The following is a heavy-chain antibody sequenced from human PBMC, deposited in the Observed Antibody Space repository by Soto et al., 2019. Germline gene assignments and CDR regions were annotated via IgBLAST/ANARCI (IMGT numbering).Heavy chain of an antibody. CDR1: GGSISSGGYY. Sequence: SETLSLTCTVSGGSISSGGYYWSWIRQHPGKGLEWIGYIYYSGSTYYNPSLKSRVTISVDTSKNQFSLKLSSVTAADTAVYYCARDSREYSSIYYYYGMDVWGQGTTVTVSS. CDR3: ARDSREYSSIYYYYGMDV. D-gene: IGHD6-6*01. CDR2: IYYSGST. V-gene: IGHV4-31*03. J-gene: IGHJ6*02.